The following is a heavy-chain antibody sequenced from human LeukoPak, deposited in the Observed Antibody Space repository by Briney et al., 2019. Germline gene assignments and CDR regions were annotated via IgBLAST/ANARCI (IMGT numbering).Heavy chain of an antibody. CDR2: INPNSGGT. D-gene: IGHD6-13*01. J-gene: IGHJ6*02. V-gene: IGHV1-2*02. CDR1: GYTFTGYY. CDR3: ARDLLEAAAGTGYYYYYGMDV. Sequence: ASVKVSCKASGYTFTGYYMHWVRQAPGQGLEWMGWINPNSGGTNYAQKLQGRVTMTRDTSISTAYMELSRLRSDDTAVYYCARDLLEAAAGTGYYYYYGMDVWGQGTTVTVSS.